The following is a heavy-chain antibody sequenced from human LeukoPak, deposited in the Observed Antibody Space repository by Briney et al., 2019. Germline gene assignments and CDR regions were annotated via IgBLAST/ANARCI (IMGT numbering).Heavy chain of an antibody. CDR2: ISYDGSNK. D-gene: IGHD6-19*01. J-gene: IGHJ5*02. CDR1: GFTFSSYA. Sequence: GGSLRLSCAASGFTFSSYAMSWVRQAPGKGLEWVAVISYDGSNKYYADSVKGRFTISRDNSKNTLYLQMNSLRAEDTAVYYCARGGIEAVAGSDWFDPWGQGTLVTVSS. CDR3: ARGGIEAVAGSDWFDP. V-gene: IGHV3-30*04.